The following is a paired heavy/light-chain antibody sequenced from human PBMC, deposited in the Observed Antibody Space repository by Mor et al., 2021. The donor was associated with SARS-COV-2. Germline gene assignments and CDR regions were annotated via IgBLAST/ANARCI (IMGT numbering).Heavy chain of an antibody. CDR2: ISSTSSYT. CDR1: GFTFSDYY. D-gene: IGHD4-4*01. J-gene: IGHJ4*02. CDR3: ATDSPYSNYVGDY. Sequence: QVRLVESGGGLVKPGGSLRLSCAASGFTFSDYYMSWIRQAPGKGLEWVSYISSTSSYTKYADSVKGRFTISRDNAKNFLYLQISSLRAEDTAVYYCATDSPYSNYVGDYWGQGTLVTVSS. V-gene: IGHV3-11*06.
Light chain of an antibody. Sequence: EIVMTQSPATLSVSPGERATLSCRASQSVNYHLAWYQQRPGQAPRLLIYDASTRATGIPARFSGSGSGSEFTLTISSLQSEDFAVYYCQQYNTWPRFGQGTKVEIK. CDR3: QQYNTWPR. V-gene: IGKV3-15*01. J-gene: IGKJ1*01. CDR2: DAS. CDR1: QSVNYH.